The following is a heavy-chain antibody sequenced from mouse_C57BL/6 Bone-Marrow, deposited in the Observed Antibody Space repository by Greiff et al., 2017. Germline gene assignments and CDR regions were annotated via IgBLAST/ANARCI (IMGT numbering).Heavy chain of an antibody. V-gene: IGHV1-64*01. CDR2: IHPNSGST. Sequence: QVQLQQPGAELVKPGASVKLSCKASGYTFTSYWMHWVKQRPGQGLEWIGMIHPNSGSTNYNEKFKSKATLTVDKSSSTAYMQLSRLTSEDSAVYYCASPGGYDYAYYFDYWGQGTTLTVSS. CDR3: ASPGGYDYAYYFDY. CDR1: GYTFTSYW. D-gene: IGHD2-4*01. J-gene: IGHJ2*01.